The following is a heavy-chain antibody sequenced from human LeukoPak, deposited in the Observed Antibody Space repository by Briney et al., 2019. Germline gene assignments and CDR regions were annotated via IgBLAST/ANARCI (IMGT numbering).Heavy chain of an antibody. CDR2: ISSSSSTI. CDR1: GFIFSSYW. Sequence: GGSLRLSCAASGFIFSSYWMNWVRQAPGKGLEWVSYISSSSSTIYYADSVKGRFTISRDNAKNSLYLQMNSLRDEDTAVYYCARGRRITIFGVVSCYFDYWGQGTLVTVSS. CDR3: ARGRRITIFGVVSCYFDY. V-gene: IGHV3-48*02. D-gene: IGHD3-3*01. J-gene: IGHJ4*02.